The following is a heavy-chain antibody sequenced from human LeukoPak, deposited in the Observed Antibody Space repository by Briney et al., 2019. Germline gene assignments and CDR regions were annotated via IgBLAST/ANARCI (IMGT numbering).Heavy chain of an antibody. J-gene: IGHJ5*02. CDR1: GGSIRSSTYY. V-gene: IGHV4-39*07. Sequence: PSQTLSLTCTVSGGSIRSSTYYWGWIRQPPGKGLEWIGSIYYSGSTYYNPSLKSRVTISVDTSKNQFSLKLSSVTATDTAVYYCARDSPGYDFPALGFDPWGQGTLVTVSS. D-gene: IGHD3-3*01. CDR2: IYYSGST. CDR3: ARDSPGYDFPALGFDP.